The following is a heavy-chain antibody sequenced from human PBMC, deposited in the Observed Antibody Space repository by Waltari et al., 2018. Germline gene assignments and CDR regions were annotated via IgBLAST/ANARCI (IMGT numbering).Heavy chain of an antibody. D-gene: IGHD1-20*01. CDR1: GFTFTNYG. J-gene: IGHJ4*02. CDR2: ISYDGSTT. V-gene: IGHV3-30*18. CDR3: AKDSAFRYNLYANYYFEF. Sequence: QVQLVESGGGVVQPGGSLRLSCITSGFTFTNYGKHWFRQTTGKGLEWVAFISYDGSTTYYADSVKGRCTISRDTSKNTVFLQMSSLRAEDTAVYYCAKDSAFRYNLYANYYFEFRGQGTLVTVSS.